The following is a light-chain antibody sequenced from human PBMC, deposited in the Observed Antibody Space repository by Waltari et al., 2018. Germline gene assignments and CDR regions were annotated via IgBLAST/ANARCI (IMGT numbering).Light chain of an antibody. CDR3: QSYDYKNPVV. J-gene: IGLJ2*01. CDR2: EDN. V-gene: IGLV6-57*04. Sequence: NFMLTQPHSVSESPGKTVTISCTRTSGSITNNYVQWYQQRPGSAPASVIFEDNQRPSGVPDRFSGSIDSSSNSASLTISGLKTEDEADYYCQSYDYKNPVVFGGGTKLTVL. CDR1: SGSITNNY.